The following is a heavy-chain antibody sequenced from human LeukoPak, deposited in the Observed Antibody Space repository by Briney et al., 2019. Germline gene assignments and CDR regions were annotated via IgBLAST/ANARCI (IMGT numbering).Heavy chain of an antibody. CDR3: ARVIYGDYGPLYP. V-gene: IGHV3-7*01. Sequence: PGGSLRLSCAASGFTFSSDWMSWVREAPGGGGEGVANIKQDGGEKYYVDSVRGRFTTSRDNDKNSLYMQMNSLRAEDTALYSCARVIYGDYGPLYPWGQGTLVTVSS. D-gene: IGHD4-17*01. CDR1: GFTFSSDW. CDR2: IKQDGGEK. J-gene: IGHJ5*02.